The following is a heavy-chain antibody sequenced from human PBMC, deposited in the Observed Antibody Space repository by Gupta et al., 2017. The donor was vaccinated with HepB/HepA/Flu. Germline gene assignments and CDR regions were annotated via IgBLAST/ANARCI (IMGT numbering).Heavy chain of an antibody. Sequence: EVQLVESGGGLVQPGRSLRLSCAASGFTFDDYAKHWVRQAPGKGLEWVSGISWNSGSIGYADSVKGRFTISRDNAKNSLYLQMNSLRAEDTALYYCAKDPSGSGWSKFFDYWGQGTLVTVSS. CDR2: ISWNSGSI. J-gene: IGHJ4*02. CDR1: GFTFDDYA. CDR3: AKDPSGSGWSKFFDY. D-gene: IGHD6-19*01. V-gene: IGHV3-9*01.